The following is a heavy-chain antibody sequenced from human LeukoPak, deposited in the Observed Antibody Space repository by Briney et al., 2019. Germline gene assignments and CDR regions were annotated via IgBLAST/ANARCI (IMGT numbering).Heavy chain of an antibody. CDR1: GGSIVSSTFY. J-gene: IGHJ4*02. Sequence: PSETLSLTCSVSGGSIVSSTFYWGWVRQPPGKGLEWIGIIHHSGSTYYNSSLKSRVTISVDTSKNTLSLKLNSVTAADTAVYYCARENWQDGYVGSKWGQGTLVTVSS. CDR2: IHHSGST. V-gene: IGHV4-39*07. CDR3: ARENWQDGYVGSK. D-gene: IGHD5-24*01.